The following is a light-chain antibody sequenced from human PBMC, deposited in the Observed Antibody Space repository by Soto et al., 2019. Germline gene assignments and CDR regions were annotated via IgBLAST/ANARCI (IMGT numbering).Light chain of an antibody. J-gene: IGLJ1*01. CDR2: EVS. CDR1: SSDFTTYHY. V-gene: IGLV2-14*01. Sequence: QSVLTQPASVSGSPGQSITISCTGSSSDFTTYHYVSWYRQHPGKAPKLMIYEVSHRPSGVSNRFSGSKSGNTASLTITGLQAEDEADYYCCLYIGATTYVFGTGTKVTVL. CDR3: CLYIGATTYV.